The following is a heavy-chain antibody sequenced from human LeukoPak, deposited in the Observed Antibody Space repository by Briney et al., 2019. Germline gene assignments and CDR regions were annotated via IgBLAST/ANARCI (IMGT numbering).Heavy chain of an antibody. CDR3: ARSGYSSSWPPRWFDP. V-gene: IGHV1-2*02. CDR1: GYTFTGYY. Sequence: GASVKVSCKASGYTFTGYYMHWVRQAPGQRLEWMGWINPNSGGTNYAQKFQGRVTMTRDTSISTAYMELSRLRSDDTAVYYCARSGYSSSWPPRWFDPWGQGTLVTVSS. D-gene: IGHD6-13*01. CDR2: INPNSGGT. J-gene: IGHJ5*02.